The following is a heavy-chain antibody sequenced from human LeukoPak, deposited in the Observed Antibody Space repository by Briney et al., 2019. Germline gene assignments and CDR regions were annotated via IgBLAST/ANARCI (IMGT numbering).Heavy chain of an antibody. CDR2: LSSDGITQ. D-gene: IGHD3-22*01. Sequence: PGGALRVSCGASGFSLTSYAMHWVRQAPGKGLEWVTILSSDGITQNYADSVRGRFTISRDDSKKTLYLQMNSLRREDTAIYYCARGAPRVVAFDHWGQGALVTVSS. CDR1: GFSLTSYA. CDR3: ARGAPRVVAFDH. J-gene: IGHJ4*02. V-gene: IGHV3-30*04.